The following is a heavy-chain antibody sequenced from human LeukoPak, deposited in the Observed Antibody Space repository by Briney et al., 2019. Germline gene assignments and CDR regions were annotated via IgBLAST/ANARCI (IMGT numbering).Heavy chain of an antibody. CDR3: ARCPSIAVAGTGFDY. CDR2: IYPGDSDT. D-gene: IGHD6-19*01. V-gene: IGHV5-51*01. J-gene: IGHJ4*02. Sequence: GGSLKISCKGSGYRFTSYWIGWVRQMPGKGLEWMGIIYPGDSDTRYSPSFQGQVTISADKSISTAYLQWSSLKASDTAMYYCARCPSIAVAGTGFDYWGQGTLVTVSS. CDR1: GYRFTSYW.